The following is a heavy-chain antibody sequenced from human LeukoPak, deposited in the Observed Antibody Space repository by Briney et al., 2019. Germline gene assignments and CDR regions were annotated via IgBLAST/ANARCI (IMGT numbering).Heavy chain of an antibody. J-gene: IGHJ4*02. D-gene: IGHD2-2*01. Sequence: PGGSLRLSRAASGFTFSSYWMSWVRQAPGKGLEWVANIKQDGSEKYYVDSVKGRFTISRDNAKNSLYLQMNSLRAEDTAVYHCARVRARSYCSSTSCYGYWGQGTLVTVSS. V-gene: IGHV3-7*01. CDR3: ARVRARSYCSSTSCYGY. CDR2: IKQDGSEK. CDR1: GFTFSSYW.